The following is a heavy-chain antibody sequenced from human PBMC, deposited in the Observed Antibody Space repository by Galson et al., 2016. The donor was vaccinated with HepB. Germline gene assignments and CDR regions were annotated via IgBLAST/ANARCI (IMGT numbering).Heavy chain of an antibody. Sequence: SLRLSCAASGFTFSSFAMHWVRQAPGKGLEWVAVISYDGSNKFYVDSVKGRFTVSRDNSKNTLYLQMNSLSSEDTAVYYCARDPYWGQGTLVTVSS. CDR3: ARDPY. CDR2: ISYDGSNK. CDR1: GFTFSSFA. J-gene: IGHJ4*02. V-gene: IGHV3-30*04.